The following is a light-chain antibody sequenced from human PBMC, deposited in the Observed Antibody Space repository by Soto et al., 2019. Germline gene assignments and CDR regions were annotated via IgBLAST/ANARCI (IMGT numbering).Light chain of an antibody. V-gene: IGKV1-33*01. CDR1: QDISNY. J-gene: IGKJ2*03. CDR2: DAS. Sequence: DIQMTQSPSSLSASVGDRVTNTCQASQDISNYLNWYQQKPGKAPKLLIYDASNLETGVPSRFSGSGSGTDFTFTISSLQPEDIATYYCQQYDNLPGFGQGTKLEIK. CDR3: QQYDNLPG.